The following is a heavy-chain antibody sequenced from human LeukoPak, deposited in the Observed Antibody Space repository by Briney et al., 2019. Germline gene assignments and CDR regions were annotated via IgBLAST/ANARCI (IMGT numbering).Heavy chain of an antibody. J-gene: IGHJ5*02. V-gene: IGHV4-4*02. CDR1: GFTFSNAW. CDR2: IYHGGST. CDR3: ASCDSSSWYADWFDP. Sequence: GSLRLSCAASGFTFSNAWMSWVRQPPGKGLEWIGEIYHGGSTNYNPSLKSRVTISVDKSKNQFSLKLSSVTAADTAVYYCASCDSSSWYADWFDPWGQGTLVTVSS. D-gene: IGHD6-13*01.